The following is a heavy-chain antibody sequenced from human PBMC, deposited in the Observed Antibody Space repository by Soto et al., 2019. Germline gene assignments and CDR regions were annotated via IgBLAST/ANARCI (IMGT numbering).Heavy chain of an antibody. J-gene: IGHJ4*02. CDR2: ISGRGGTT. Sequence: PGGSLRLSCAASGFTFSSYAMSWVRQAPGKGLEWVSVISGRGGTTYYADSVKGRFTISRDNSKNTLYLQMNSLRAEDTAVYYCAKGLNRGRNYFDSWGQGTLVTVSS. CDR1: GFTFSSYA. CDR3: AKGLNRGRNYFDS. V-gene: IGHV3-23*01.